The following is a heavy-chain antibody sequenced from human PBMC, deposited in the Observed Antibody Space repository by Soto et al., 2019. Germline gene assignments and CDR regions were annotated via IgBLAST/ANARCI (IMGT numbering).Heavy chain of an antibody. V-gene: IGHV1-69*02. CDR3: ASHWGRADVIPAAISAMVV. J-gene: IGHJ6*02. D-gene: IGHD2-2*01. CDR1: GDTFNRYT. Sequence: QVQLVQSGAEVKRPGSSVKVSCKGSGDTFNRYTVTWVRQAPGQGLEWMGRIIPMFGIASYAQNFQGRVTHTADKATNPACMESISLRSEDTAVYYSASHWGRADVIPAAISAMVVRGQGTSVTVSS. CDR2: IIPMFGIA.